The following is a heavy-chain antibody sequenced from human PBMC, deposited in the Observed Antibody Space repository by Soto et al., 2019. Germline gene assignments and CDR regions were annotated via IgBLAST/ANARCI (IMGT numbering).Heavy chain of an antibody. CDR2: VYYTGST. V-gene: IGHV4-59*01. D-gene: IGHD6-19*01. J-gene: IGHJ4*02. CDR1: GGSISGSY. Sequence: SETLSLRCSVSGGSISGSYWSWIRQSPGKGLEWLGYVYYTGSTNYSPSLRSRVSISVDTSKNEFSLRLSSVTAADTAVYFCARSVAVPGAHIAYWGQGT. CDR3: ARSVAVPGAHIAY.